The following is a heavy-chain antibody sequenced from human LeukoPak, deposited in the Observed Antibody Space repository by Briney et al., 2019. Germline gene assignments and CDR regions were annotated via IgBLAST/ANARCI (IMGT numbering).Heavy chain of an antibody. Sequence: SETLSLTCTVSGGSISSNYWSWVRQPPGEGLEWIGYIYYSGITNNNPSLKSRVTISVDTSKNQFSLKLYSVTAADTAVYYCARRYSGYGNAFDIWGQGTMVTVSS. J-gene: IGHJ3*02. V-gene: IGHV4-59*08. D-gene: IGHD5-12*01. CDR1: GGSISSNY. CDR2: IYYSGIT. CDR3: ARRYSGYGNAFDI.